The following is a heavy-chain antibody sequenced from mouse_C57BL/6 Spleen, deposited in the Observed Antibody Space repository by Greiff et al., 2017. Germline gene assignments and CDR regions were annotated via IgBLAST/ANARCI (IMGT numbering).Heavy chain of an antibody. J-gene: IGHJ3*01. D-gene: IGHD2-5*01. CDR3: ARWNSNYFAWFAY. CDR1: WYTFTDYL. Sequence: EVQLQQTGPWLVKPGASVEISWKASWYTFTDYLLNWVEPSPGKSLEGIGELNPNNGGTGSNQKFKGKATLTVDKSSSTAYMELRSLTSEDSAVYYCARWNSNYFAWFAYWGQGTLVTVSA. V-gene: IGHV1-26*01. CDR2: LNPNNGGT.